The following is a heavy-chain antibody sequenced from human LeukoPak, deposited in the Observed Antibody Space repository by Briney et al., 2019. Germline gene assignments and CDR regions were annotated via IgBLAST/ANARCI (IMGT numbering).Heavy chain of an antibody. Sequence: GASVKVSCKASGYTFSSYYMHWVRQAPGQGLEWMGIINPSGGSTSYAQKFQGRVTITRNTSISTAYMELSSLRSEDTAVYYCARGITMLRDAFDIWGQGTMVTVSS. V-gene: IGHV1-46*01. CDR3: ARGITMLRDAFDI. CDR2: INPSGGST. CDR1: GYTFSSYY. J-gene: IGHJ3*02. D-gene: IGHD3-3*01.